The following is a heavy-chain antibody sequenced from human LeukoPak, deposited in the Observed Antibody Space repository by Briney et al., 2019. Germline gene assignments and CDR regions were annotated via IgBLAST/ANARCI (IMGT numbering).Heavy chain of an antibody. V-gene: IGHV1-46*01. Sequence: GASVKVSCKASEYTFTNDYMHWVRQAPGQGLEWMGIINPNGGSTSYPQKFQGRVTMTRDTSTSTVYMELSSLRSEDTAVYYCASDRRGTIFGVVSLVPPNAFDIWGQGTMVTVSS. CDR1: EYTFTNDY. J-gene: IGHJ3*02. CDR3: ASDRRGTIFGVVSLVPPNAFDI. CDR2: INPNGGST. D-gene: IGHD3-3*01.